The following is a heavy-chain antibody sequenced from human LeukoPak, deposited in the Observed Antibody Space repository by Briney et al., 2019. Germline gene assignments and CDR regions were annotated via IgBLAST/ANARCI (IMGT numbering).Heavy chain of an antibody. Sequence: SETLSLTCTVSGGSISSGSYYWSWIRQPPGKGLEWIGSIYYSGSTYYNPSLKSRVTISVDTSKNQFSLKLSSVTAADTAVYYCEVDTAMDAFDIWGQGTMVTVSS. J-gene: IGHJ3*02. CDR1: GGSISSGSYY. D-gene: IGHD5-18*01. CDR2: IYYSGST. V-gene: IGHV4-39*07. CDR3: EVDTAMDAFDI.